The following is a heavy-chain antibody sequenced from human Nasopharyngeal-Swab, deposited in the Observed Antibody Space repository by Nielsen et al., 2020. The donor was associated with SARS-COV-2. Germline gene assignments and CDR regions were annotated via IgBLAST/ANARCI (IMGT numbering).Heavy chain of an antibody. CDR1: GFTFSTYA. CDR2: ISYDGPNK. CDR3: ARPRRELRVYYGMDV. Sequence: GGSLRLSCAASGFTFSTYAMNWVRQAPAKGLEWVAVISYDGPNKYYADSVKGRFTVSRDNSKNTLYLQMNSLRAEDTAVYYCARPRRELRVYYGMDVWGQGTTVTVSS. D-gene: IGHD1-7*01. J-gene: IGHJ6*02. V-gene: IGHV3-30-3*01.